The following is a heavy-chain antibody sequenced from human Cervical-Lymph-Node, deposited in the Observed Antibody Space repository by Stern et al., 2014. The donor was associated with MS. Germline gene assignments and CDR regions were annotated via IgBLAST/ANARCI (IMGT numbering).Heavy chain of an antibody. D-gene: IGHD4-17*01. V-gene: IGHV3-9*01. CDR3: AKGGGDYGFGWFDP. J-gene: IGHJ5*02. CDR1: GFTFDDYG. CDR2: ISWDSGRL. Sequence: VQLGQSGGGLVQPGRSLRLSCAASGFTFDDYGMYWVRQTPGKGLEWVSGISWDSGRLGYAGSVKGRFTISRDNAKNFLYLQMNSLRPEDTALYYCAKGGGDYGFGWFDPWGQGTLVTVSS.